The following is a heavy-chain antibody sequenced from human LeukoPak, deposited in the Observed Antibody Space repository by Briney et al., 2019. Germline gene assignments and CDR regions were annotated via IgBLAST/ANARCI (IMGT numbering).Heavy chain of an antibody. CDR1: GYSFTSYW. Sequence: GGSLRLSCKGSGYSFTSYWISWVRQMPGKGLDRMGRIDPSDSYTNYSPSFQGHVTISADKSITTAYLQWSSLKASDTAMYYCARFRTVTTRIVDYWGQGTLVTVSS. V-gene: IGHV5-10-1*01. CDR3: ARFRTVTTRIVDY. CDR2: IDPSDSYT. D-gene: IGHD4-17*01. J-gene: IGHJ4*02.